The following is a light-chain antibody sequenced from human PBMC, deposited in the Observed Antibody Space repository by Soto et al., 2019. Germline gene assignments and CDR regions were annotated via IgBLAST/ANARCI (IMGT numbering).Light chain of an antibody. CDR3: QQYNNWPPWT. V-gene: IGKV3-15*01. CDR1: QNVDTN. CDR2: SAS. J-gene: IGKJ1*01. Sequence: EVVMTQSPATLSVSPGDRATLSCRASQNVDTNVAWYQQKPGQAPRLLVHSASTRATGIPTRFTGIGSGTDFTLTISGLQSDDFAVYYCQQYNNWPPWTFGQGTKVEIK.